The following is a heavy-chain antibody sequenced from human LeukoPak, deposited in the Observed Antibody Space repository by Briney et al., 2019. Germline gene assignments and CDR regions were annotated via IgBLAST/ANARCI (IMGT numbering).Heavy chain of an antibody. CDR1: GYTFTSYA. CDR3: ARDRHNGILTGYLDY. Sequence: ASVKVSCKASGYTFTSYAMHWVRQAPGQRLEWMGWINAGNGNTKYSQKFQGRVTITRDTSASTAYMELSSLRSEDTAVYYCARDRHNGILTGYLDYWGQGTLVTVSS. CDR2: INAGNGNT. J-gene: IGHJ4*02. V-gene: IGHV1-3*01. D-gene: IGHD3-9*01.